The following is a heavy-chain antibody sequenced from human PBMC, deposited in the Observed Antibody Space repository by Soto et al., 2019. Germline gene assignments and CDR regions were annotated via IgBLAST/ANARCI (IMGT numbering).Heavy chain of an antibody. CDR3: AKRIAVAGTFAFDI. CDR1: GGSFSGYY. J-gene: IGHJ3*02. D-gene: IGHD6-19*01. CDR2: INHSGST. Sequence: SETLSLTCAVYGGSFSGYYWSWIRQPPGKGLEWIGEINHSGSTNYNPSLKSRVTISVDTSKNQFSLKLSSVTAADTAVYYCAKRIAVAGTFAFDIWGQGTMVTVSS. V-gene: IGHV4-34*01.